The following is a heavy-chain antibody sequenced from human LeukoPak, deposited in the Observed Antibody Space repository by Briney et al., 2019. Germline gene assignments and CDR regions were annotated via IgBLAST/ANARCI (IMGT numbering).Heavy chain of an antibody. J-gene: IGHJ4*02. CDR2: ITGGGDGT. D-gene: IGHD3-10*01. CDR1: GLTFSSYA. CDR3: VKGFVHPTYYFEY. Sequence: GGSLRLSCAAPGLTFSSYAMMWVRQSPEKGLEWVSSITGGGDGTYYADSVRGRFTISRDKSKNTLYLKMNSLRAQDTAVYFCVKGFVHPTYYFEYWGQGTLVTVSS. V-gene: IGHV3-23*01.